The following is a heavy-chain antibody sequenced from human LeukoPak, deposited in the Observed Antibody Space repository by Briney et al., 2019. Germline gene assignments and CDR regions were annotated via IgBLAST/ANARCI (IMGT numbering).Heavy chain of an antibody. D-gene: IGHD5-12*01. V-gene: IGHV3-30*04. CDR1: GFTFSSYA. CDR3: AKGGYDSYYYYGMDV. CDR2: ISYDGSNK. Sequence: PGGSLRLSCAASGFTFSSYAMHWVRQAPGKGLEWVAVISYDGSNKYYADSVKGRFTISRDNSKNTLYLQMNSLRAEDTAVYYCAKGGYDSYYYYGMDVWGKGTTVTVSS. J-gene: IGHJ6*04.